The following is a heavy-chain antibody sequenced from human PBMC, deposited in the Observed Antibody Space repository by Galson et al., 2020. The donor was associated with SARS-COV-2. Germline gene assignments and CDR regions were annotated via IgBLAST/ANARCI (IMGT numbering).Heavy chain of an antibody. D-gene: IGHD3-3*01. CDR1: GYTFTSYG. CDR2: ISAYNGNT. V-gene: IGHV1-18*04. J-gene: IGHJ5*02. Sequence: ASVKVSCKASGYTFTSYGISWVRQAPGQGLEWMGWISAYNGNTNYAQKLQGRVTMTTDTSTSTAYMELRSLRSDDTAVYYCARDRGITIFGVALPGRSWFDPWGQGTLVTVSS. CDR3: ARDRGITIFGVALPGRSWFDP.